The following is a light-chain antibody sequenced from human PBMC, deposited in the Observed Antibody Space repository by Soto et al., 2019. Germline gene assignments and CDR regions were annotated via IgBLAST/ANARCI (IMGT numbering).Light chain of an antibody. J-gene: IGKJ3*01. Sequence: EIVLTQSPGTLSLSPGERATLSCRASQSVSSSYLAWYQQKPGQAPRLLIYGASSRATGIPDRFSGSGSGTGFTFTINRLEPDDFAVYYCQQYGSSLFTFGPGTKVDIK. V-gene: IGKV3-20*01. CDR2: GAS. CDR1: QSVSSSY. CDR3: QQYGSSLFT.